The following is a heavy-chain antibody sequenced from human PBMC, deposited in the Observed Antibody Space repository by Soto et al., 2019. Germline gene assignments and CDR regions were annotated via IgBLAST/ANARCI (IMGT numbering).Heavy chain of an antibody. D-gene: IGHD4-17*01. CDR2: IYYSGST. V-gene: IGHV4-30-4*01. CDR1: GGSISSGDYY. Sequence: PSETLSLTCTVSGGSISSGDYYWSWIRQPPGKGLEWIGYIYYSGSTFYNPSLKSRVTISVDTSKNQFSLKLSSVTAADTAVYYCARQTDDYGSYYFDYWGQGTLVTVSS. CDR3: ARQTDDYGSYYFDY. J-gene: IGHJ4*02.